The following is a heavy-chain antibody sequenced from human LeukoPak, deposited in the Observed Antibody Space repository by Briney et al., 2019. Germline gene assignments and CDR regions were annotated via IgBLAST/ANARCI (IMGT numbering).Heavy chain of an antibody. V-gene: IGHV4-34*01. CDR2: INHSGST. CDR1: GFTVSSNY. CDR3: ARGLPFCGSTSCYDPRFDY. Sequence: GSLRLSCAASGFTVSSNYMSWVRQAPGKGLEWIGEINHSGSTNYNPSLKSRVTISVDTSKNQFSLKLSSVTAADTAVYYRARGLPFCGSTSCYDPRFDYWGQGTLVTVSS. D-gene: IGHD2-2*01. J-gene: IGHJ4*02.